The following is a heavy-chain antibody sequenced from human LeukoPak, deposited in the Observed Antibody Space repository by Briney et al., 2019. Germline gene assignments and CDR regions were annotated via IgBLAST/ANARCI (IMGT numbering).Heavy chain of an antibody. V-gene: IGHV1-69*01. CDR3: ARGSPRFLEWLPYLDNRFDL. CDR2: IIPIFGTA. CDR1: GGTFSSYA. D-gene: IGHD3-3*01. Sequence: ASVKVSCKASGGTFSSYAISWVRQAPGQGLEWMGGIIPIFGTANYAQKFQGRVTITADESTSTAYMELSSLRSEDTAVYYCARGSPRFLEWLPYLDNRFDLWGQGTLVTVSS. J-gene: IGHJ5*02.